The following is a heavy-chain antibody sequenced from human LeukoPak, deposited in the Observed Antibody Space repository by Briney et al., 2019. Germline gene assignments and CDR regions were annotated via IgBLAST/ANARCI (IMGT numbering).Heavy chain of an antibody. CDR2: INHSGST. J-gene: IGHJ4*02. CDR3: ARELVGVPHSSSSADHFDY. CDR1: GGSFSGYY. D-gene: IGHD6-6*01. V-gene: IGHV4-34*01. Sequence: SETLSLTCAVYGGSFSGYYWSWIRQPPGKGLEWIGEINHSGSTKFNPSLKSRVTISVDTSNNRFSLKLSSVTAADTAVYYCARELVGVPHSSSSADHFDYWGQGTLVAVSS.